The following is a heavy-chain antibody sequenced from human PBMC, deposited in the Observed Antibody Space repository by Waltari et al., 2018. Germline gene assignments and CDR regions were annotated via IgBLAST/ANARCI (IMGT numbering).Heavy chain of an antibody. V-gene: IGHV1-2*02. J-gene: IGHJ4*02. CDR3: ARGGGYAISEPGDF. CDR2: INPTKGAT. Sequence: QVQLVQSGAEVKKPGASVKVSCQASGYTFTAFYMHWVRQAPGQGLEWMGWINPTKGATGYAQKFQGRVTMTRDKSIRAAYMEVKSLRYDDTAVYFCARGGGYAISEPGDFWGQGTLVTVSS. CDR1: GYTFTAFY. D-gene: IGHD2-8*01.